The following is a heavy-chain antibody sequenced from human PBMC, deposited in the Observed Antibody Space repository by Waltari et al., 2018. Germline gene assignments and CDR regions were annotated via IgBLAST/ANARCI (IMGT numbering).Heavy chain of an antibody. CDR1: GGSISSSSYY. Sequence: QLQLQESGPGLVKPSETLSLTCTVSGGSISSSSYYWGWIRQPPGKGLGWIGSIYYSGSTSYNPSLKSRVTISVDTSKNQFSLKLSSVTAADTAVYYCARELGYCSGGSCYSRAFDIWGQGTMVTVSS. V-gene: IGHV4-39*01. J-gene: IGHJ3*02. CDR3: ARELGYCSGGSCYSRAFDI. CDR2: IYYSGST. D-gene: IGHD2-15*01.